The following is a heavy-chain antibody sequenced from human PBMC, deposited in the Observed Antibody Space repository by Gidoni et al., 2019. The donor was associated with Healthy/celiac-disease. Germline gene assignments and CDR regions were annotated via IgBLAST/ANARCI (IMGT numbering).Heavy chain of an antibody. D-gene: IGHD2-2*01. CDR2: ISGRGGST. CDR1: GFTFSSYA. Sequence: EVQLLESGGGLVQPGGSLRLSCAASGFTFSSYAMSWVRQAPGKGLEWVSAISGRGGSTYYADSVKGRFTISRDNSKNTLYLQMNSLRAEDTAVYYCAKDIVVVPAATSFSAFDIWGQGTMVTVSS. CDR3: AKDIVVVPAATSFSAFDI. V-gene: IGHV3-23*01. J-gene: IGHJ3*02.